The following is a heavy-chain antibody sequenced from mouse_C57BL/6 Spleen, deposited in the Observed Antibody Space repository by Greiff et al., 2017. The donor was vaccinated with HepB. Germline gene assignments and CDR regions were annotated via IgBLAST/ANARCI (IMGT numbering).Heavy chain of an antibody. V-gene: IGHV1-81*01. Sequence: QVQLQQSGAELARPGASVKLSCKASGYTFTSYGISWVKQRTGQGLEWIGEIYPRSGNTYYNEKFKGKATLTADKSSSTAYMELRSLTSEDSAVSFWERGVYYYGSSYERYAMDYWGQGTSVTVSS. CDR3: ERGVYYYGSSYERYAMDY. CDR1: GYTFTSYG. J-gene: IGHJ4*01. D-gene: IGHD1-1*01. CDR2: IYPRSGNT.